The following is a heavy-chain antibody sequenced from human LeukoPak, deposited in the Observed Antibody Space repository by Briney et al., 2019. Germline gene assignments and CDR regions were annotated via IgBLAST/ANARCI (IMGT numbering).Heavy chain of an antibody. J-gene: IGHJ5*02. D-gene: IGHD3-22*01. V-gene: IGHV4-61*01. CDR3: ARDRHYYDSSGRLDEGWLFDP. Sequence: SETLSLTCTVSGGSVSSGSYYWSWIRQPPGKGLEWIGYIYYSGSTNCNPSLKSRVTISVDTSKNQFSLKLSSVTAADTAVYYCARDRHYYDSSGRLDEGWLFDPWGQGTLVTVSS. CDR1: GGSVSSGSYY. CDR2: IYYSGST.